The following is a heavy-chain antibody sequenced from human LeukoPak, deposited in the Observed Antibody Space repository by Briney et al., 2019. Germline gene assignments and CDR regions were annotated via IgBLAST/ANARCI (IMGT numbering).Heavy chain of an antibody. CDR2: ISYDGSNK. V-gene: IGHV3-30*04. CDR1: GFTFSSYA. CDR3: ARQCEVVAYYFDY. Sequence: PGGSERLSCAASGFTFSSYAMHWIRQAPGKGLEWVAVISYDGSNKYYADSVKGRFTISRDNSKNTLYLQMNSLRAEDTAVYYCARQCEVVAYYFDYWGQGTLVTVSS. D-gene: IGHD2-15*01. J-gene: IGHJ4*02.